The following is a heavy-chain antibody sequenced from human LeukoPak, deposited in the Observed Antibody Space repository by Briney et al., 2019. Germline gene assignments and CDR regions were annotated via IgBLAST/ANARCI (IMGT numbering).Heavy chain of an antibody. CDR2: IRYDGSNK. J-gene: IGHJ3*02. D-gene: IGHD6-6*01. Sequence: GGSLRLSCAASGFTFSSYGMHWVRQAPGKGLEWVAFIRYDGSNKHYADSVKGRFTISRDNSKNTLYLQMNSLRAEDTAVYYCAKGAIAARRGDDAFDIWGQGTMVTVSS. V-gene: IGHV3-30*02. CDR3: AKGAIAARRGDDAFDI. CDR1: GFTFSSYG.